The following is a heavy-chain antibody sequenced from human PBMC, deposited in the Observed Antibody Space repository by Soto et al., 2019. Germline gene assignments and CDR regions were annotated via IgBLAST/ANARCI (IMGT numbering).Heavy chain of an antibody. CDR2: IKDGGST. V-gene: IGHV4-34*01. D-gene: IGHD2-15*01. CDR3: ARGQEGVVATH. J-gene: IGHJ4*02. Sequence: QVQLQQWGAGLLKPSETLSLTCAVNGGSFTGYYWSWVRQPPGKGLEWIGEIKDGGSTNYSPSLRSRVTISADTSKKQSSLKVTSVTAAATGVYYCARGQEGVVATHWDQGTLVTVSS. CDR1: GGSFTGYY.